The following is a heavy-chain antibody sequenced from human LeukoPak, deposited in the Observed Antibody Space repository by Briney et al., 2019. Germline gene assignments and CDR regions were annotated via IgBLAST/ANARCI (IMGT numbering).Heavy chain of an antibody. V-gene: IGHV4-61*01. J-gene: IGHJ6*03. D-gene: IGHD4-17*01. CDR2: IYYSGST. CDR1: GGSISRGSYY. Sequence: SETLSLTCALSGGSISRGSYYWSWIRQPPGKGLEWIGYIYYSGSTNSNPSPTSRVTISVDTSKNQFSLKLSSVTAADTAVYYCARVYWGYGAHDSYYYYMDVWGKGTTVTISS. CDR3: ARVYWGYGAHDSYYYYMDV.